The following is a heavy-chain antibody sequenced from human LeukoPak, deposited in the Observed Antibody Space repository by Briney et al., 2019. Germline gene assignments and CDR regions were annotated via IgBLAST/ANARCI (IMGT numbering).Heavy chain of an antibody. CDR1: GFTFSSYE. Sequence: GGSLRLSCAASGFTFSSYEMNWVRQAPGKGLQWVSDISSSGTTIYYADSVKGRFTISRDNAKNSLYLQMNSLRAEYTAVYYCATKYTSTTSCLFDNWGQGTLVTVSS. CDR2: ISSSGTTI. D-gene: IGHD2-2*01. J-gene: IGHJ4*02. V-gene: IGHV3-48*03. CDR3: ATKYTSTTSCLFDN.